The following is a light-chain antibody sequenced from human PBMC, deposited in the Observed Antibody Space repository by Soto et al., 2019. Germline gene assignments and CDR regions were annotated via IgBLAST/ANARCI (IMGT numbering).Light chain of an antibody. Sequence: QSVLTQPRSVSGSPGQSVTISCTGTNSDVGGYNYVSWYQQHPGKAPKLMIYDVSKWPSGVPDRFSGSKSGNTASLTISGLQAEDEADYYCCSYAGSYTVVFGGGTKVTVL. CDR1: NSDVGGYNY. CDR2: DVS. V-gene: IGLV2-11*01. CDR3: CSYAGSYTVV. J-gene: IGLJ2*01.